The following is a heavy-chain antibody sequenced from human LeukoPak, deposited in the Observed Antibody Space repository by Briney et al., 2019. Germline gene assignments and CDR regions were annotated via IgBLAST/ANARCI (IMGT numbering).Heavy chain of an antibody. J-gene: IGHJ4*02. Sequence: GGSLRPSCAASGFTVSTNYMSWVRQAPGKGLEWVSVIYSSGSTYYADSVKGRFTIFRDNSKNTLYLQMNSLRAEDTAVYYCARDGGLAPYSSSTPFDYWGQGTLVTVSS. CDR1: GFTVSTNY. V-gene: IGHV3-66*03. D-gene: IGHD6-6*01. CDR2: IYSSGST. CDR3: ARDGGLAPYSSSTPFDY.